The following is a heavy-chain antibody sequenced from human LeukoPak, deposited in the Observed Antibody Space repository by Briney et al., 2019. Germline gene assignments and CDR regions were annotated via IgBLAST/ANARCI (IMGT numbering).Heavy chain of an antibody. CDR1: GYTFPSYY. CDR3: ARDLQFSRDYYYMDV. V-gene: IGHV1-46*01. J-gene: IGHJ6*03. D-gene: IGHD2-2*01. Sequence: ASVKVSCKASGYTFPSYYLYWVRQAPGQGLEWMGIINPSGGSTNYAQKFQGRVTMTRDTSISTAYMELSMLRSDDTAVYYCARDLQFSRDYYYMDVWGKGTTVTVS. CDR2: INPSGGST.